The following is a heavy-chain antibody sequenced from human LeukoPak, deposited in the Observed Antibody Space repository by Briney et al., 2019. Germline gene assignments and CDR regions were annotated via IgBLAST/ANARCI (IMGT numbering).Heavy chain of an antibody. CDR2: IYYSGNT. D-gene: IGHD1-14*01. J-gene: IGHJ3*02. CDR1: GGSISSSSYY. Sequence: SETLSLTCTVSGGSISSSSYYWSWIRQPPGKGLEWIGYIYYSGNTNSNPSLKSRVTISIDTSKKQFSLKLSSVTAADTAVYYCASTNHGPLGGPFAFDIWGQGTMVTVSS. CDR3: ASTNHGPLGGPFAFDI. V-gene: IGHV4-61*05.